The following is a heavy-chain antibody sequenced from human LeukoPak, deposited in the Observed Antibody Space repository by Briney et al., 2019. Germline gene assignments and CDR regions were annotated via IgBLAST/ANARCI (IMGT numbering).Heavy chain of an antibody. V-gene: IGHV3-9*01. J-gene: IGHJ4*02. Sequence: GRPLRLSCAASGFTFDDYAMHWVRQIPGKGLEWVSSISWDSHSIAYADSVRGRFTMSRDNAKNSLYLQMNSLRPEDTALYYCAKGLYDSTGPFDYWGQGTLVTVSS. CDR1: GFTFDDYA. CDR3: AKGLYDSTGPFDY. D-gene: IGHD3-22*01. CDR2: ISWDSHSI.